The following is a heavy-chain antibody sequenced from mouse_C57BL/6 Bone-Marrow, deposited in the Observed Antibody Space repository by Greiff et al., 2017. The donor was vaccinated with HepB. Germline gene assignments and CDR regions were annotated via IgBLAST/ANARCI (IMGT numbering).Heavy chain of an antibody. CDR3: ARRGYDYDGYYFDY. CDR1: GFTFSDYY. D-gene: IGHD2-4*01. J-gene: IGHJ2*01. V-gene: IGHV5-12*01. Sequence: EVQGVESGGGLVQPGGSLKLSCAASGFTFSDYYMYWVRQTPEKRLEWVAYISNGGGSTYYPDTVKGRFTISRDNAKNTLYLQMSRLKSEDTAMYYCARRGYDYDGYYFDYWGQGTTLTVSS. CDR2: ISNGGGST.